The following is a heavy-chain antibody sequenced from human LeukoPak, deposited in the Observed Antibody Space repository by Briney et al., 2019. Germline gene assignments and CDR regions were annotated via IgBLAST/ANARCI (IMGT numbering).Heavy chain of an antibody. CDR3: ATSAYYDYVWGSYRYGCTY. Sequence: SETLSLTCAVYGGPLSGYYWSWIRQPPGKGLEWIGEINHSGSTNYNPSLKSRVTISVDTSKNQFSLKLSSVTAADTAVYYCATSAYYDYVWGSYRYGCTYWGQGTLVTVSS. CDR2: INHSGST. V-gene: IGHV4-34*01. J-gene: IGHJ4*02. D-gene: IGHD3-16*02. CDR1: GGPLSGYY.